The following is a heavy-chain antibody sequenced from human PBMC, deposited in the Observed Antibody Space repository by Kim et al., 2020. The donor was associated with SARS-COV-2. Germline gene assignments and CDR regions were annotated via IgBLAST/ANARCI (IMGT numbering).Heavy chain of an antibody. D-gene: IGHD1-26*01. Sequence: NKYYADSVKGRFTISRDNSKNTLYLQMNSLRAEDTAVYYCARGHSDYFDYWGQGTLVTVSS. V-gene: IGHV3-30*01. J-gene: IGHJ4*02. CDR2: NK. CDR3: ARGHSDYFDY.